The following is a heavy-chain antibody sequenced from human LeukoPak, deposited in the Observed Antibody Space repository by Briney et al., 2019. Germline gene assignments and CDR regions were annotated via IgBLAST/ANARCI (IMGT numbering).Heavy chain of an antibody. D-gene: IGHD1/OR15-1a*01. V-gene: IGHV3-30-3*01. CDR3: ASLRWNGPGTGVADFDY. CDR2: ISSDGSNK. CDR1: GFTFSSYA. Sequence: GGSLRLSCAASGFTFSSYAMHWVRQAPGKGLEWVAVISSDGSNKYYADSVKGRFTISRDNSKNTLYLQMNSLRAEDTAVYYCASLRWNGPGTGVADFDYWGQGTLVTVSS. J-gene: IGHJ4*02.